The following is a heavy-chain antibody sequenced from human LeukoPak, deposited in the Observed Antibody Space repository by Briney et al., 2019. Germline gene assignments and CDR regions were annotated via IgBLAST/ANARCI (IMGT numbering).Heavy chain of an antibody. CDR3: AKARGTTMIVVVNY. CDR1: GFTVSSNY. CDR2: IYSGGST. J-gene: IGHJ4*02. D-gene: IGHD3-22*01. Sequence: PGGSLRLSCAASGFTVSSNYMSWVRQAPGKGLEWVSVIYSGGSTYYADSVKGRSTISRDNSKNTLYLQMNSLRAEDTAVYYCAKARGTTMIVVVNYWGQGTLVTVSS. V-gene: IGHV3-53*01.